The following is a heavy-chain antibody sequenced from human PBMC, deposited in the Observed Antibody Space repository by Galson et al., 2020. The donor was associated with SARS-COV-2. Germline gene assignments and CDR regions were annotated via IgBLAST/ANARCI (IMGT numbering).Heavy chain of an antibody. D-gene: IGHD2-21*02. J-gene: IGHJ5*02. Sequence: SETLSLTCAVYGGSFSGYYWSWIRQPPGKGLEWIGEINHSGSTNYNPSLKSRVTISVDTSKNQFSLKLSSVTAADTAVYYCARGYQSVYCGGDCSPWFDPWGQGTLVTVSS. CDR2: INHSGST. CDR1: GGSFSGYY. CDR3: ARGYQSVYCGGDCSPWFDP. V-gene: IGHV4-34*01.